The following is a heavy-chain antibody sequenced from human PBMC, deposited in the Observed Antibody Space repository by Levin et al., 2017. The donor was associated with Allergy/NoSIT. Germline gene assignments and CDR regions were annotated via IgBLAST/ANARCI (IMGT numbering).Heavy chain of an antibody. CDR3: ASHTIAAAGNFDY. V-gene: IGHV1-69*02. D-gene: IGHD6-13*01. CDR1: GGTFSSYT. CDR2: IIPILGIA. J-gene: IGHJ4*02. Sequence: ASVKVSCKASGGTFSSYTISWVRQAPGQGLEWMGRIIPILGIANYAQKFQGRVTITADKSTSTAYMELSSLRSEDTAVYYCASHTIAAAGNFDYWGQGTLVTVSS.